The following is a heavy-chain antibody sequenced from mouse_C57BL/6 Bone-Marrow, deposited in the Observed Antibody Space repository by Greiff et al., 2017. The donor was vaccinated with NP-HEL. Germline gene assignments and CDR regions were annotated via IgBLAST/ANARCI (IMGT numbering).Heavy chain of an antibody. CDR3: VRHGYYGDY. V-gene: IGHV10-1*01. CDR1: GFSFNTYA. D-gene: IGHD2-3*01. J-gene: IGHJ2*01. CDR2: IRSKSNNYAT. Sequence: EVMLVESGGGLVQPKGSLKLSCAASGFSFNTYAMNWVRQAPGKGLEWVARIRSKSNNYATYYADSVKDRFTISRDDSESMLYLQMNNLKTEDTAMYYCVRHGYYGDYWGQGTTLTVSS.